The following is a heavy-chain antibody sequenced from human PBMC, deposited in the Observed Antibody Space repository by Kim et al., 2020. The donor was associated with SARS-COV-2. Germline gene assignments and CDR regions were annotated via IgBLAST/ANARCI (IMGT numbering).Heavy chain of an antibody. J-gene: IGHJ4*02. V-gene: IGHV1-3*01. CDR2: INAGHGNT. Sequence: ASVKVSCKASGYTFTSYAMHWVRQAPGQRLEWMGWINAGHGNTKYSQKFQGRVTITRDTSASTAYMELSSLRSEDTAVYYCARLSTPRGFDYWGQGTLVTVSS. CDR1: GYTFTSYA. D-gene: IGHD3-10*01. CDR3: ARLSTPRGFDY.